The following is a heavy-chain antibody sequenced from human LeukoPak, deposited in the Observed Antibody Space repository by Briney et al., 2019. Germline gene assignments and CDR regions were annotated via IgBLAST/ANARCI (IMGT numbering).Heavy chain of an antibody. Sequence: GGSLRLSCAASGFTFTDYFMSWVRQAPGKGLEWVASIKHNGGEKYYVDSVKGRFTISRDNAKNSLYLEMSSLRVEDTAVYYCARGYSSSWYRYYYYYGMDVWGQGTTVTVSS. V-gene: IGHV3-7*01. J-gene: IGHJ6*02. D-gene: IGHD6-13*01. CDR3: ARGYSSSWYRYYYYYGMDV. CDR2: IKHNGGEK. CDR1: GFTFTDYF.